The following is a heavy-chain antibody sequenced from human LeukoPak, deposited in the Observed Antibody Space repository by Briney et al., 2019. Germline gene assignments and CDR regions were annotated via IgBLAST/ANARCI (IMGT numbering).Heavy chain of an antibody. V-gene: IGHV1-69*04. CDR2: IIPILGIA. CDR1: GGTFSSYA. D-gene: IGHD2-15*01. CDR3: AREEVVVAASPLDY. J-gene: IGHJ4*02. Sequence: GSSVKVSCKASGGTFSSYAISWVRQAPGQGLEWMGRIIPILGIANYAQKFQGRVTITADKSTSTAYMELSSLRSEDTAVYYCAREEVVVAASPLDYWGQGTLVTVSS.